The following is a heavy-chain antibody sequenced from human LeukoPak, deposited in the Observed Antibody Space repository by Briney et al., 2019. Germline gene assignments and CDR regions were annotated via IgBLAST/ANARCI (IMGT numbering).Heavy chain of an antibody. CDR3: ARLVGYSSWFDP. V-gene: IGHV3-11*01. CDR1: GFTFSDYY. J-gene: IGHJ5*02. CDR2: ISSSGSTI. Sequence: GRSLRLSCAASGFTFSDYYMSWIRQAPGKGLEWVSYISSSGSTIYYADSVKGRFTISRDNAKNSLYLQMNSLRAEDTAEYYCARLVGYSSWFDPWGQGTLVTVSS. D-gene: IGHD4-11*01.